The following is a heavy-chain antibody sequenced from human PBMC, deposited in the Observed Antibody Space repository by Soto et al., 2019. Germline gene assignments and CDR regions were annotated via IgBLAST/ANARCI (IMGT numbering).Heavy chain of an antibody. V-gene: IGHV3-11*01. Sequence: PGRALRLSCAASGFTFSEYYMRWIRQAPGKGLEWVSYISSSGSTIYYADSVKGRFTISRDNAKNSLYLQMNSLRADDTAVYYCVVRGPYDAFGIWGQGTMVTVS. CDR1: GFTFSEYY. CDR3: VVRGPYDAFGI. CDR2: ISSSGSTI. D-gene: IGHD3-10*01. J-gene: IGHJ3*02.